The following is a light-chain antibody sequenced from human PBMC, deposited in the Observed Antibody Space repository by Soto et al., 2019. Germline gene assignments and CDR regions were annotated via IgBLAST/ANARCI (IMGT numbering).Light chain of an antibody. Sequence: EIQMTQSPSSLSASVGDRVTITCRASQSISSYLNWYQQKPGKAPNLVIYDATKLQSGVPSRFSATASGAEFTLTISGLQAEDFATYYCLQYNTFPHSFGQGTRLEI. V-gene: IGKV1-39*01. J-gene: IGKJ2*03. CDR1: QSISSY. CDR3: LQYNTFPHS. CDR2: DAT.